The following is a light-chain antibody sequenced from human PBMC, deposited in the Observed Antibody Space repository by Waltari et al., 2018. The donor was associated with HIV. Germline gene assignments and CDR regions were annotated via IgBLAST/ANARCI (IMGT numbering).Light chain of an antibody. CDR3: QQTYRTPQT. J-gene: IGKJ5*01. V-gene: IGKV1-39*01. Sequence: DIQMTQSPSSLSASVGDRVTITCRASQTINNYLNWYKQTPGKAPKLLIFAASNLQSGVPSRFSGLGYGTDFTLTVGSLEPEDFATYYCQQTYRTPQTFGQGTRVEI. CDR1: QTINNY. CDR2: AAS.